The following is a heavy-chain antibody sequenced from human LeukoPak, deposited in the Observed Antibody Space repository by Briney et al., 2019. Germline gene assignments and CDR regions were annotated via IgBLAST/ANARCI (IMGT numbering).Heavy chain of an antibody. Sequence: SETLSLTCTVSGGSISSYYWSWIRQPPGKGLEWIGYIYYSGSTNYNPSLKSRVTMSVDTSKNQFSLKLSSVTAADTAVYYCARSRPGGYGEVFDYWGQGTLVTVSS. D-gene: IGHD5-18*01. J-gene: IGHJ4*02. CDR1: GGSISSYY. V-gene: IGHV4-59*12. CDR2: IYYSGST. CDR3: ARSRPGGYGEVFDY.